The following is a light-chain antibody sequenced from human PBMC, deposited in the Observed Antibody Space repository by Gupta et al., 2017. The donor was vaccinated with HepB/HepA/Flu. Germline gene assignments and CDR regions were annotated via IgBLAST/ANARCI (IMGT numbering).Light chain of an antibody. Sequence: SYVLTQPPSVSVAPGKTARITCGIDNIGSDTVHCYQQKPGQAPVFVMYYNADRPSGIPERFSSSTSCTTATLTISVVEAGDEAAYYCQVWDTSTDHYVFVTGPRVTVL. CDR1: NIGSDT. J-gene: IGLJ1*01. CDR3: QVWDTSTDHYV. CDR2: YNA. V-gene: IGLV3-21*04.